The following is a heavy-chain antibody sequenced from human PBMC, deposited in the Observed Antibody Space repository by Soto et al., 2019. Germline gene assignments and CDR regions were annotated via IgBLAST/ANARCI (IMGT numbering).Heavy chain of an antibody. D-gene: IGHD6-13*01. CDR3: ARGGFNNSWRFDH. CDR2: IVPIIATT. Sequence: QVQLLQSGAEVKKPGSSVKVSCQASRDTFNTYAVSWVRQAPGQGLAWMGGIVPIIATTYYAENFQGRITITADDSTTTVYMELSDLRSEVTAIYYCARGGFNNSWRFDHWGQGTLLTVSS. V-gene: IGHV1-69*01. CDR1: RDTFNTYA. J-gene: IGHJ4*02.